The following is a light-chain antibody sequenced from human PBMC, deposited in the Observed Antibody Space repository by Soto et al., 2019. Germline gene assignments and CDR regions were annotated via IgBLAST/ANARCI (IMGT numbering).Light chain of an antibody. J-gene: IGLJ1*01. CDR1: SSDVGAYIF. CDR2: DVN. CDR3: VSFAGSTYV. V-gene: IGLV2-8*01. Sequence: QSVLTQPPSASGSPGQSVTISCIGTSSDVGAYIFVSWYQQHPGKAPKLLIYDVNRRPPGVPDRFFGSKSGNTASLTVSGLQDEEEADYYCVSFAGSTYVFGTGTKVTVL.